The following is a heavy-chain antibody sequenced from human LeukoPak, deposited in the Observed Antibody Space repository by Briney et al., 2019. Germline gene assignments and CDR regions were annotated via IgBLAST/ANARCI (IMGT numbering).Heavy chain of an antibody. J-gene: IGHJ4*02. V-gene: IGHV3-23*01. Sequence: GGSLRLSCAASGFTFSSYAMHWVRQVPGKGLEWVAAISGSGGSTFYADSVKGRFTISRDHSKNTLFLQMNNLRAEDTALYYCAKLPSLTIFFDFYFDYWGQGTLVTVSS. CDR3: AKLPSLTIFFDFYFDY. CDR1: GFTFSSYA. D-gene: IGHD3-3*01. CDR2: ISGSGGST.